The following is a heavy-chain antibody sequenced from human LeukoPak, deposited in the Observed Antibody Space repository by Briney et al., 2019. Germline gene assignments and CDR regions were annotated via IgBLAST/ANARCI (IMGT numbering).Heavy chain of an antibody. Sequence: GASVKVSCKASGYTFTGYYMHWVRQAPGQGLEWMGWINPNSGGTNYAQKFQGRVTMTRDTSISTAYMELSSLRSEDTAVYYCARDLTGTPSGGWGYWGQGTLVTVSS. D-gene: IGHD1-20*01. CDR1: GYTFTGYY. CDR3: ARDLTGTPSGGWGY. J-gene: IGHJ4*02. V-gene: IGHV1-2*02. CDR2: INPNSGGT.